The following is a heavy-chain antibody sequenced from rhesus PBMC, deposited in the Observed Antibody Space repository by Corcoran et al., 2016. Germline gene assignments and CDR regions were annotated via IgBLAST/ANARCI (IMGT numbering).Heavy chain of an antibody. V-gene: IGHV4-169*01. CDR3: ARAAGLDAFDF. D-gene: IGHD3-9*01. CDR1: GGSISSSY. CDR2: IYGSGSST. Sequence: QLQLQESGPGLVKPSETLSVTCAVSGGSISSSYWSWIRQAPGKGLEWICFIYGSGSSTNSNPSLKGRVTLSVDTSKNQLSLKLSSVTTADTAVYYCARAAGLDAFDFWGQGLRVTVSS. J-gene: IGHJ3*01.